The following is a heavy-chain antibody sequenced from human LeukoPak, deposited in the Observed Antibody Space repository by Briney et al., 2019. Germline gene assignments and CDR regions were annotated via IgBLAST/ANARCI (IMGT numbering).Heavy chain of an antibody. CDR3: ARVRITMVRGVINYYYGMDV. D-gene: IGHD3-10*01. V-gene: IGHV4-34*01. CDR1: GVSFSGCY. J-gene: IGHJ6*04. Sequence: SETLSLTCAVYGVSFSGCYWSWVRQPPGKGLEWVGEINHSGSNNYNPSLKSRVTISVDTSKNQFSLKLSSVTAADTAVYYCARVRITMVRGVINYYYGMDVWGKGTTVTVSS. CDR2: INHSGSN.